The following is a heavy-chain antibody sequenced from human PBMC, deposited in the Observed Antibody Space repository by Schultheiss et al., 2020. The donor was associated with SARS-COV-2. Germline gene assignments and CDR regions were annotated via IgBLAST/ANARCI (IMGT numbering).Heavy chain of an antibody. CDR3: AKDLGIVGATTDY. J-gene: IGHJ4*02. D-gene: IGHD1-26*01. CDR2: ITSGGST. Sequence: GESLKISCAASGFTFSSYAMSWVRQAPGKGLEWVSSITSGGSTYYADSVKGRFTISRDNSKNTLYLQMNSLRAEDTAVYYCAKDLGIVGATTDYWGQGTLVTVSS. V-gene: IGHV3-23*01. CDR1: GFTFSSYA.